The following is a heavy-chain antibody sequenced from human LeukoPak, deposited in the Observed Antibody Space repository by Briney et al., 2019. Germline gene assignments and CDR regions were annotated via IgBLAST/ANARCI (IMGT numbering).Heavy chain of an antibody. V-gene: IGHV4-4*07. D-gene: IGHD5-18*01. CDR2: IYTSGST. Sequence: SETLSLTCTVSGGSISSYYWSWIRQPAGKGLEWIGRIYTSGSTNYNPSLRSRVTISVDTSKNQFSLKLSSVTAADTAVYYCARDKYSYGSDYWGQGTLVTVSS. J-gene: IGHJ4*02. CDR3: ARDKYSYGSDY. CDR1: GGSISSYY.